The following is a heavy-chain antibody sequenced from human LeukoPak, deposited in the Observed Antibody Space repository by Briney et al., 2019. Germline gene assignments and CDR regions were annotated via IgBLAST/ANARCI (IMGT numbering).Heavy chain of an antibody. D-gene: IGHD1-26*01. V-gene: IGHV3-74*01. Sequence: GGSLRLSCAASGFTFSNAWMNWVRQAPGKGLVWVSRINSDGSSTSYADSVKGRFTISRDNAKNTLYLQMNSLRAEDTAVYYCARRSSGSPPYYFGYWGQGTLVTVSS. J-gene: IGHJ4*02. CDR1: GFTFSNAW. CDR3: ARRSSGSPPYYFGY. CDR2: INSDGSST.